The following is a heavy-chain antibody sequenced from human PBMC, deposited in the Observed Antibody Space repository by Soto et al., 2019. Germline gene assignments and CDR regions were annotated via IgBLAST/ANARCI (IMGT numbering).Heavy chain of an antibody. J-gene: IGHJ6*02. CDR3: AKEVVRFGTEHYGLNV. V-gene: IGHV3-23*01. CDR2: ISGGGGST. D-gene: IGHD3-10*01. CDR1: GFIFNTYG. Sequence: PGGSLRLSCVGSGFIFNTYGMSWVRQGPGKGLEWVSSISGGGGSTYYAESVKGRFTISRDNSKKSLYLQMNSLRTQDTALYYCAKEVVRFGTEHYGLNVWGQGTTVTVSS.